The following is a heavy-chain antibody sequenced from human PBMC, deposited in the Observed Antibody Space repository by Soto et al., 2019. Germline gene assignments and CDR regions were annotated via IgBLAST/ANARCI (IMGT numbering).Heavy chain of an antibody. CDR2: IYYSGST. V-gene: IGHV4-39*01. D-gene: IGHD4-17*01. Sequence: VQLLDSGGDLVQPGGSLRLSCAASGFTFSSYAMSWVRQAPGKGLEWIGSIYYSGSTYYNPSLKSRVTISVDTSKNQFSLKLSSVTAADTAVYYCARRALLTYGGNYMDVWGQGTTVTVSS. CDR3: ARRALLTYGGNYMDV. J-gene: IGHJ6*03. CDR1: GFTFSSYA.